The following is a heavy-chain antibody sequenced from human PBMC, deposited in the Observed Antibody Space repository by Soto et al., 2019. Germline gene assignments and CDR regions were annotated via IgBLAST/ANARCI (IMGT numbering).Heavy chain of an antibody. J-gene: IGHJ5*01. Sequence: QVQLVQSGAEVKKPGSSVKVSCKASGGVFRNYAINWVRQAPGQGLEWMGGIIPVFGTADYPQKFQGRVTITADESTTTAYMELTSLKTEDTAVCFCARDRWGSYSFDSWGQGTLVTVAS. D-gene: IGHD1-26*01. CDR2: IIPVFGTA. CDR1: GGVFRNYA. CDR3: ARDRWGSYSFDS. V-gene: IGHV1-69*01.